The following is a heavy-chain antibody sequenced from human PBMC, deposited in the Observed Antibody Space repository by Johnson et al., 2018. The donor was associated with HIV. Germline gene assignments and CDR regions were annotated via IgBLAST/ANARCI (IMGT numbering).Heavy chain of an antibody. CDR2: ISSSGSSI. CDR1: GFTFSSYG. Sequence: VQLVESGGGVVQPGRSLRLSCAASGFTFSSYGMHWIRQAPGKGLEWVSYISSSGSSIYYADSVTGRFTISRDNAENSLYLQMNSLRAEDTAVYYCARDGGVAAAVGVVAFDIWGQGTLVTVSS. D-gene: IGHD6-13*01. J-gene: IGHJ3*02. CDR3: ARDGGVAAAVGVVAFDI. V-gene: IGHV3-48*04.